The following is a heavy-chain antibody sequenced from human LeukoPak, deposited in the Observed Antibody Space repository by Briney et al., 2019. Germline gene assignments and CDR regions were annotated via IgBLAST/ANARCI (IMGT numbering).Heavy chain of an antibody. D-gene: IGHD6-19*01. CDR3: AREDAVSSDDAFDL. V-gene: IGHV4-39*02. CDR1: GDSISTSNSY. J-gene: IGHJ3*01. Sequence: SETLSLTCTVSGDSISTSNSYWGWIRQPPGKGLEWIGSIYYSGNTYYNASLKSRVTISVDTSKNQFSLKFTSVTAADTAVYYCAREDAVSSDDAFDLWGQGTMVTVS. CDR2: IYYSGNT.